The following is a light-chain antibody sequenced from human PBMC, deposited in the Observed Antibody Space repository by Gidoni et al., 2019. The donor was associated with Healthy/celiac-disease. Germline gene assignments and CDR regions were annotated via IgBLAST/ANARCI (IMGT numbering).Light chain of an antibody. V-gene: IGKV3-20*01. CDR2: GAA. J-gene: IGKJ1*01. CDR3: QQYGSSRRA. Sequence: EIVLTQSPGPLSWAPGESATLSCRASQSVSSSYLAWYQQKPGQPPRLLIYGAASRATGIPDRVSGSGSGTDFTITISRREHEDVAGYYCQQYGSSRRAFGQGTKVEIK. CDR1: QSVSSSY.